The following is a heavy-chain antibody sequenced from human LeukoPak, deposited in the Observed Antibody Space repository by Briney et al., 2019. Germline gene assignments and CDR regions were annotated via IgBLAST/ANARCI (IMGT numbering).Heavy chain of an antibody. CDR3: AKEGYYGSGSFPDS. J-gene: IGHJ4*02. D-gene: IGHD3-10*01. CDR2: IRPDGSNK. CDR1: RFIFSTYG. Sequence: GGSLRLSCAASRFIFSTYGMHWVRQAPGKGLEWVAFIRPDGSNKYYVDSVKGRFTISRDNSKSTLYLQMNSLRAEDTAVYYCAKEGYYGSGSFPDSWGQGTLVTVSS. V-gene: IGHV3-30*02.